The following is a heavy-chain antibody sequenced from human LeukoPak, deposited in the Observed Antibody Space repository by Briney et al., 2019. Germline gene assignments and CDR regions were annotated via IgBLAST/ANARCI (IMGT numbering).Heavy chain of an antibody. J-gene: IGHJ6*03. D-gene: IGHD5-12*01. V-gene: IGHV1-69*06. CDR1: GGTFTSYA. Sequence: ASVKASCKPSGGTFTSYAISWVREAPGQGLGWMGGIIPIFGTANYAQKFQGRVTSTAYKSMSTAYMELSSLRSEDTAVYYCARGLDIVATMDYYYYYIDVWGKGTMVTVSS. CDR2: IIPIFGTA. CDR3: ARGLDIVATMDYYYYYIDV.